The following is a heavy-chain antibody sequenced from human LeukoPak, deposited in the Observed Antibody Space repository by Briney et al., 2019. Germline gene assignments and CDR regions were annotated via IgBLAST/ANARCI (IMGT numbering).Heavy chain of an antibody. D-gene: IGHD4-17*01. Sequence: PGRSLRLSCAASGFTFSSYGMHWVRQAPGKGLERVAVISYDGSNKYYADSVKGRFTISRDNSKNTLYLQMNSLRAEDTAVYYCAKDFGTRDYGDGHWGQGTLVTVSS. CDR1: GFTFSSYG. V-gene: IGHV3-30*18. CDR3: AKDFGTRDYGDGH. J-gene: IGHJ4*02. CDR2: ISYDGSNK.